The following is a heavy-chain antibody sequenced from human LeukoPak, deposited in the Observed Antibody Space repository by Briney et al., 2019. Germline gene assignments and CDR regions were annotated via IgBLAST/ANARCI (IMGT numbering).Heavy chain of an antibody. V-gene: IGHV3-7*01. CDR1: GFTFSDYY. CDR3: ARDRRQTIYGGLDS. Sequence: GGSLRLSCAASGFTFSDYYMSWIRQAPGKGLERVANIKHDGSDSFYVDSVKGRFTISRDNSENSLYLQMHSLRVEDTAMYFCARDRRQTIYGGLDSWGQGTVVTVSS. J-gene: IGHJ4*02. D-gene: IGHD4-17*01. CDR2: IKHDGSDS.